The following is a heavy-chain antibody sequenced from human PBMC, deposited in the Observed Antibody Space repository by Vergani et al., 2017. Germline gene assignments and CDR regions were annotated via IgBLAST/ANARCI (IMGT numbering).Heavy chain of an antibody. CDR2: IYYSGSP. J-gene: IGHJ4*02. Sequence: QVQLQESGPGLVKPSQTLSLTCTVSGGSISSGGYYWSWIRQHPGKGLEWIGYIYYSGSPYYNPSLKSRVTISVDTSKNQFSLKLSSVTAADTAVYYCARGTGIAAAGINYWGQGTLVTVSS. CDR3: ARGTGIAAAGINY. V-gene: IGHV4-31*03. CDR1: GGSISSGGYY. D-gene: IGHD6-13*01.